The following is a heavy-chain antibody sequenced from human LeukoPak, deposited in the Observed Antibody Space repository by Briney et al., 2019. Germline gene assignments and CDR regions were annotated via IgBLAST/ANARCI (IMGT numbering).Heavy chain of an antibody. J-gene: IGHJ4*02. CDR3: ARVEGKWLQLEY. CDR2: IYYSGST. Sequence: PSETLSLTCTVSGGSISSSSYYWGWIRQPPGKGLEWIGSIYYSGSTYYNPSLKSRVTISVDTSKNQFSLKLGSVTAADTAVYYCARVEGKWLQLEYWGQGTLVTVSS. CDR1: GGSISSSSYY. D-gene: IGHD5-24*01. V-gene: IGHV4-39*07.